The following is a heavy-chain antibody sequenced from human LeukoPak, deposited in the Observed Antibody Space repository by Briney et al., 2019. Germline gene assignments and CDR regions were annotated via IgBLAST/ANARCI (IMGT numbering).Heavy chain of an antibody. CDR1: GGSISSYY. D-gene: IGHD5-24*01. J-gene: IGHJ3*02. V-gene: IGHV4-59*01. Sequence: SETLSLTCTVSGGSISSYYWSWIRQPPGKGLEWIGYIYYSGSTNYNPSLTSRVTISVDTSKNQFSLKLSSVTAADTAVYYCARDKKGGYKGDAFDIWGQGTMVTVSS. CDR3: ARDKKGGYKGDAFDI. CDR2: IYYSGST.